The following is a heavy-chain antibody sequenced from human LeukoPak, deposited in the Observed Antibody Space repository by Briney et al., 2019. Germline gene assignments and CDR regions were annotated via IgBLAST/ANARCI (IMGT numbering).Heavy chain of an antibody. D-gene: IGHD2-2*01. V-gene: IGHV3-48*03. CDR2: ISSSGSTI. J-gene: IGHJ5*02. CDR3: ARVIGYCSGTSCYYWFDP. Sequence: PGGSLRLSCVASGFTFSSYEMNWVRQAPGKGLEWVSYISSSGSTIYYADSVKGRFTISRDNAKNSLYLQMNTLRAEDTAVYYCARVIGYCSGTSCYYWFDPWGQGTLVTVSS. CDR1: GFTFSSYE.